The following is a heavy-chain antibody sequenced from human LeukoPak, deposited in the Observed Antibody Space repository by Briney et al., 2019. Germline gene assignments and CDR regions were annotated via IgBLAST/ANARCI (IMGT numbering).Heavy chain of an antibody. D-gene: IGHD3-9*01. J-gene: IGHJ6*03. Sequence: SGTLSLTCAVSGGSISSSNWWSWVRQSPGKGLEWIGELYHSGSTNYNLSLKSRLTISVDKSKNQFSLKVSSVTAADTAVYYCARGVNYDILTGYYYYYYMDVWGKGTTVTISS. CDR3: ARGVNYDILTGYYYYYYMDV. CDR2: LYHSGST. V-gene: IGHV4-4*02. CDR1: GGSISSSNW.